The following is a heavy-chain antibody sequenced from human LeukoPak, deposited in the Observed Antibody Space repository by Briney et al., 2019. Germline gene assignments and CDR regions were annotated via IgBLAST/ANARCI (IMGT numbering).Heavy chain of an antibody. Sequence: GGSLRLSCAASGFTFSSYGMHWVRQAPGKGLEWVAVISYDGSNKYYADSVKGRFTISRDNSKNTLYLQMNSLRAEDTAVYYCAKSQQTGTGMDVWGQGTTVTVSS. D-gene: IGHD6-13*01. CDR1: GFTFSSYG. V-gene: IGHV3-30*18. J-gene: IGHJ6*02. CDR3: AKSQQTGTGMDV. CDR2: ISYDGSNK.